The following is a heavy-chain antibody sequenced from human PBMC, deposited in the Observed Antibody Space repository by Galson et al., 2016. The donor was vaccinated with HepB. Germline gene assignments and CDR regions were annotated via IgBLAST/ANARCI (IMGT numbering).Heavy chain of an antibody. D-gene: IGHD2-2*01. CDR2: ITSGGST. J-gene: IGHJ4*02. V-gene: IGHV3-23*01. CDR1: AFTFTNYG. Sequence: LRLSCAASAFTFTNYGMTWVRQAPGKGLEWVSVITSGGSTYYAASVKGRFTISRDKSSNTLYLQMNTLIAEDTAVYYCAKGRRSGCSSTSCYPFDYWGQGTLVTVSS. CDR3: AKGRRSGCSSTSCYPFDY.